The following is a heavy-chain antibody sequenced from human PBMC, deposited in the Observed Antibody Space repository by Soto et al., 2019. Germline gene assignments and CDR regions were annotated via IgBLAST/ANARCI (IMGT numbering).Heavy chain of an antibody. J-gene: IGHJ4*02. CDR1: GFSLSTSGVG. D-gene: IGHD1-26*01. CDR3: AHSQWEHPAGY. Sequence: QITLKESGPTLVKPTQTLTLNCTFSGFSLSTSGVGVGWIRQPPGKALEWLALIYWDDDKRYSPSLKIRLTITKDTSKNQVVLTMTNMDPVDTATYYCAHSQWEHPAGYWGQGTLVTVSS. V-gene: IGHV2-5*02. CDR2: IYWDDDK.